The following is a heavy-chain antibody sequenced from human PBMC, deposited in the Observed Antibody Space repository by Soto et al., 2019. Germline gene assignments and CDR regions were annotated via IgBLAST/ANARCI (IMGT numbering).Heavy chain of an antibody. V-gene: IGHV3-74*01. CDR3: ARDVYSYGYEDYGMDV. Sequence: EVQLVESGGGLVQPGGSLRLSCAASGFTFSNYWMHWVRQAPGKGLVWVSRIKSDGSSPTYADSVKGRFTISRDNAKNTLYLQMNSLGAEDTAVYYCARDVYSYGYEDYGMDVWGQGTTVTVSS. D-gene: IGHD5-18*01. CDR2: IKSDGSSP. CDR1: GFTFSNYW. J-gene: IGHJ6*02.